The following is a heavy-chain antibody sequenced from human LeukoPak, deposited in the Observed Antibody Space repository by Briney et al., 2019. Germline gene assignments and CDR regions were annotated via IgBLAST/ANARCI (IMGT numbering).Heavy chain of an antibody. J-gene: IGHJ4*02. CDR2: ISSDGTYT. CDR3: AKDLVGATGY. Sequence: PGGSLRLSCAASGFTFSSHLMHWVRQAPGKGLVWVSRISSDGTYTNYADSVRGRFTISRDNSKNTLYLQMNSLRAEDTAVYYCAKDLVGATGYWGQGTLVTVSS. V-gene: IGHV3-74*01. CDR1: GFTFSSHL. D-gene: IGHD1-26*01.